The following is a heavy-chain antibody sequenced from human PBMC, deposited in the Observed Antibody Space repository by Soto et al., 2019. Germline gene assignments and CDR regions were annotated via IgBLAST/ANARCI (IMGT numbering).Heavy chain of an antibody. J-gene: IGHJ4*02. CDR1: GFTFSSYA. CDR2: ISGSGGST. V-gene: IGHV3-23*01. CDR3: AKPSSGWYPVDY. D-gene: IGHD6-19*01. Sequence: AGGSLRLSCAASGFTFSSYALSWVRQAPGKGLEWVSAISGSGGSTYYADSVKGRFTISRDNSKNTLYLQMNSLRAEDTAVYYCAKPSSGWYPVDYWGQGTLVTVSS.